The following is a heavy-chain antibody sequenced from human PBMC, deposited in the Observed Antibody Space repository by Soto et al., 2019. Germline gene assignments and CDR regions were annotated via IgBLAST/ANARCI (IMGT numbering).Heavy chain of an antibody. J-gene: IGHJ3*02. CDR1: GFTFSSYA. CDR3: ARDGSSSSHDAFDI. Sequence: PGGSLRLSCAASGFTFSSYAMHWVRQAPGKGLEWVAVISYDGSNKYYADYVKGRFTISRDNSKNTLYLQMNSLRAEDTAVYYCARDGSSSSHDAFDIWGQGTMVTVSS. CDR2: ISYDGSNK. D-gene: IGHD6-13*01. V-gene: IGHV3-30-3*01.